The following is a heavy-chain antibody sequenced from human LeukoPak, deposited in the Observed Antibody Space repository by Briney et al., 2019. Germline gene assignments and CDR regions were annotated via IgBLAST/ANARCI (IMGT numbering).Heavy chain of an antibody. CDR3: ARERSVVVTATLNYGMIYYYMDV. J-gene: IGHJ6*03. D-gene: IGHD2-21*02. Sequence: SETLSLTCTVSGGSISSGSHYWSWIRQPAGKGLEGIGRIYTSGSTNYNPSLKSRVTISVDTSKNQFSLKLSSVTAADTAVYYCARERSVVVTATLNYGMIYYYMDVWGKGTTVTISS. CDR1: GGSISSGSHY. CDR2: IYTSGST. V-gene: IGHV4-61*02.